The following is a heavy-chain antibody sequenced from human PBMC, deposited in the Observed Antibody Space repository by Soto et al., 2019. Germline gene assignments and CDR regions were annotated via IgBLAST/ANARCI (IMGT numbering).Heavy chain of an antibody. V-gene: IGHV4-34*02. CDR2: INHRGNT. CDR1: GGSFSDYY. CDR3: ASAKAWRSEF. J-gene: IGHJ4*02. D-gene: IGHD3-10*01. Sequence: QVQLQQWGAGLLKPSETLSLTCAVYGGSFSDYYWSWVRQPPGEGLEWIGEINHRGNTNYNPSLKSRVTLSVDTPKNQFSLKLSSVTAADTAVYVCASAKAWRSEFWGQGTLVTVSS.